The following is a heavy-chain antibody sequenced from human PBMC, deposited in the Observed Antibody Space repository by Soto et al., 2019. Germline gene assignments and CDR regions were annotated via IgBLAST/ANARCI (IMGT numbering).Heavy chain of an antibody. J-gene: IGHJ1*01. Sequence: QVQLVQSGAEVKRPGASVRFSCKASRYTFTSYDIFWVRQSPGQGLEWMGWMRTGSGDTHYAQKFQGRVTMTRDTSISTAYMELNNLVSDDTAVYYCASRSTTYLNEVIYDIWGQGTLVTVSS. D-gene: IGHD2-2*01. V-gene: IGHV1-2*02. CDR1: RYTFTSYD. CDR2: MRTGSGDT. CDR3: ASRSTTYLNEVIYDI.